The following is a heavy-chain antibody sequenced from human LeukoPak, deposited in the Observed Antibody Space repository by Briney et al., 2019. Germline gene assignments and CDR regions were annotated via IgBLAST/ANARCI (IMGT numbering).Heavy chain of an antibody. CDR2: ISGSGGST. CDR1: GFTFSSYA. Sequence: GGSLRLSCAASGFTFSSYAMSWVRQAPGKGLEWVSAISGSGGSTYYADSVKGRFTISRDNSKNTLYLQMNSPRAEDTAVYYCASQGSGYDSSGYYYVYSYYYGMDVWGQGTTVTVSS. V-gene: IGHV3-23*01. J-gene: IGHJ6*02. D-gene: IGHD3-22*01. CDR3: ASQGSGYDSSGYYYVYSYYYGMDV.